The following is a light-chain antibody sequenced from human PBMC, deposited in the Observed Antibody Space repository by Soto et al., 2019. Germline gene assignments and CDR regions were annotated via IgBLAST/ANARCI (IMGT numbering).Light chain of an antibody. V-gene: IGLV1-44*01. CDR2: SNN. Sequence: QSVLTQPPSASGTPGQRVTISCSGSSSNIGSNTVNWYQQLPGTAPKLLIYSNNQRPSGVPDRFSGSKSGTSASLAISGLQSEDEADYYCAAWDDSLNYVFGPGTKVTV. J-gene: IGLJ1*01. CDR1: SSNIGSNT. CDR3: AAWDDSLNYV.